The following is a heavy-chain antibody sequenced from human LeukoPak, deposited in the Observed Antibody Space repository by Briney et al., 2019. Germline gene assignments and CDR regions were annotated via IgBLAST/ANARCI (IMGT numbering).Heavy chain of an antibody. CDR1: GFTFSSYA. D-gene: IGHD3-3*01. J-gene: IGHJ3*02. CDR3: AKDHDFWSGYSDAFDI. Sequence: GGSLRLSCAASGFTFSSYAMSWVRLAPGKGLEWVSAISGSGGSTYYADSVKGRFTISRDNSKNTLYLQMNSLRAEDTAVYYCAKDHDFWSGYSDAFDIWGQGTMVTVSS. CDR2: ISGSGGST. V-gene: IGHV3-23*01.